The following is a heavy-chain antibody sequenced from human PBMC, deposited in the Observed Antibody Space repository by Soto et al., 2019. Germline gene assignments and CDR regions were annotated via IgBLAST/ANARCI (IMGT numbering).Heavy chain of an antibody. CDR1: GGSISSYY. CDR3: AGMLSSADFWSGYYNRYYYYYMDV. D-gene: IGHD3-3*01. J-gene: IGHJ6*03. Sequence: PSETLSLTCTVSGGSISSYYWSWIRQPPGKGLEWIGYIYYSGSTNYNPSLKSRVTISVDTPTNHFSLQLSSVTAADTAVYYCAGMLSSADFWSGYYNRYYYYYMDVWGKGTTVTVSS. CDR2: IYYSGST. V-gene: IGHV4-59*08.